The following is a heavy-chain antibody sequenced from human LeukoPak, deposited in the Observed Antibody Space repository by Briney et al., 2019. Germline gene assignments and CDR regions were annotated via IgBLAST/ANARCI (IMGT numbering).Heavy chain of an antibody. J-gene: IGHJ4*02. CDR2: ISGNGHTI. Sequence: GGSLRLSCAASGFTFHVYAIYWVRQAPGKGLEWVSLISGNGHTISYADSVRGRFTISRDNTKNSLYLQMDSLTTEDTAVYYCARDDGASSLLDFWGQGTLVAVSS. CDR3: ARDDGASSLLDF. CDR1: GFTFHVYA. D-gene: IGHD3-16*02. V-gene: IGHV3-43*02.